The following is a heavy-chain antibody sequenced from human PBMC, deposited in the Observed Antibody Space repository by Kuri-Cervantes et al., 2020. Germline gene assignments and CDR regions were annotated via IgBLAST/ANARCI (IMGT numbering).Heavy chain of an antibody. V-gene: IGHV3-11*04. Sequence: GESLKISCAASGFTFSDYYMSWIRQAPGKGLEWVSYISSSGSTIYYADSVKGRFTISRDNSKNTLYLQMNSLRAEDTAVYYCARDAPYYEAYYFDYWGQGTLVTVSS. D-gene: IGHD3-3*01. CDR1: GFTFSDYY. J-gene: IGHJ4*02. CDR3: ARDAPYYEAYYFDY. CDR2: ISSSGSTI.